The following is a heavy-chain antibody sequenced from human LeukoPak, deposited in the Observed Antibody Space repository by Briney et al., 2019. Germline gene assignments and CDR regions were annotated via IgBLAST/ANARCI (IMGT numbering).Heavy chain of an antibody. J-gene: IGHJ5*02. CDR3: ARVDYSSSGCYINWFDP. V-gene: IGHV4-31*03. CDR1: GGSISSGGHY. CDR2: INIGGST. Sequence: SETLSLTCTVSGGSISSGGHYWSWIRQHPGKGLEWIGYINIGGSTYYNPSLKSRLTISQDTSKNQFSLKLSSVTAADTAVYFCARVDYSSSGCYINWFDPWGQGTLVTVSS. D-gene: IGHD3-10*01.